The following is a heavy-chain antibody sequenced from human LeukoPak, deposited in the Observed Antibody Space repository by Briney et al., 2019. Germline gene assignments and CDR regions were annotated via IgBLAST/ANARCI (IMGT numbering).Heavy chain of an antibody. CDR2: IYASGHT. CDR3: ARGGRFVELNYFAP. Sequence: SETLSLTCTVSGGSTYESHWVCMRQSPGKGLEWIGDIYASGHTDYNLSLRSRLTMSIDPAQRHFSLTVKDVTAADTAVYYCARGGRFVELNYFAPRGQGILVIVSS. V-gene: IGHV4-59*01. D-gene: IGHD3-3*01. CDR1: GGSTYESH. J-gene: IGHJ5*02.